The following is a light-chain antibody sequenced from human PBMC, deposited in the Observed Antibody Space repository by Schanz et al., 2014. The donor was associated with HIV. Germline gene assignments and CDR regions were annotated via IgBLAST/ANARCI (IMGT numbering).Light chain of an antibody. J-gene: IGKJ1*01. CDR2: GAS. V-gene: IGKV3-20*01. CDR1: QSLTSRY. Sequence: EIVLTQSPGTLSLSPGERATLSCRASQSLTSRYLAWYLQKPGQAPRLLIYGASSRATGIPDRFSGSGSGTDFTLTISRLEPEDFAMYYCQQYGSSPWTFGQGTKVEIK. CDR3: QQYGSSPWT.